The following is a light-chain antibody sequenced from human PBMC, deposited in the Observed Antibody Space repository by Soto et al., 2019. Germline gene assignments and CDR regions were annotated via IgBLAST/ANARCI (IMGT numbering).Light chain of an antibody. V-gene: IGKV3-15*01. CDR2: GAS. CDR3: QQYNNWPWT. CDR1: KSVSSN. J-gene: IGKJ1*01. Sequence: EIVMTQSPATLSVSPGERGPLSCRASKSVSSNLAWYKQKPDKPPRHLIYGASTRATSIPASFSGSRPGTDCTVTISSLQSEDFAVYSCQQYNNWPWTFGQGNKVEIK.